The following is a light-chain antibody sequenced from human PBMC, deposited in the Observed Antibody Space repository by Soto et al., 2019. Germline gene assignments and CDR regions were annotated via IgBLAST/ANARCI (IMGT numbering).Light chain of an antibody. CDR3: QQYGSSPPRLFT. Sequence: EIVLTQSPGTLSLSPGERATLSCRASQSVSSSYLAWYHQKPGQAPRVLIYGASSRATGIPDRFSGSGSGTDFTLTISRLEPEDFAVYYCQQYGSSPPRLFTFGPGTKVDIK. J-gene: IGKJ3*01. CDR1: QSVSSSY. V-gene: IGKV3-20*01. CDR2: GAS.